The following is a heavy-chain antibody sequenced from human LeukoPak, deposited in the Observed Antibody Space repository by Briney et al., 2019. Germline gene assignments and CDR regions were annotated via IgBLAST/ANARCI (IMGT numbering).Heavy chain of an antibody. V-gene: IGHV3-48*04. Sequence: GGSLRLSCAASGFTFSTYSMNWVRQAPGKGLEWVSYISSGGSTIYYADSVKGRFTISRDNAKNSLYLQMNSLRAEDTAVYYCARDALVRAIGAFDIWGQGTMVTVSS. CDR2: ISSGGSTI. CDR1: GFTFSTYS. D-gene: IGHD6-13*01. CDR3: ARDALVRAIGAFDI. J-gene: IGHJ3*02.